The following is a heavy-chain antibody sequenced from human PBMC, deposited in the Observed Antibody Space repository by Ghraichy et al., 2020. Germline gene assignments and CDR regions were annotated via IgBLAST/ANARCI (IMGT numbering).Heavy chain of an antibody. J-gene: IGHJ4*02. CDR1: GFTFSSYT. V-gene: IGHV3-48*02. CDR2: ISVSGNTV. CDR3: VRDGPQYFAEIPCYAGLDS. D-gene: IGHD2-2*01. Sequence: GGSLRLSCAASGFTFSSYTMNWVRQSPGKGLEWLAYISVSGNTVHYADSVRGRFTLSRDNADRSLSLHMHTLRDEDTALYYCVRDGPQYFAEIPCYAGLDSWGQGTLVTVSS.